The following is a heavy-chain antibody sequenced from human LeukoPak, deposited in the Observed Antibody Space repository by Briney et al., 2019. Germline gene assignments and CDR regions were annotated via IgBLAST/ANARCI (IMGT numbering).Heavy chain of an antibody. V-gene: IGHV3-64*01. CDR2: ISSNGGST. D-gene: IGHD3-3*01. Sequence: PGGSLRLSCAASGFTFSNYAMHWVRQAPGKGLEYVSAISSNGGSTYYANSVKGRFTISRDNSKNTLYLQMGSLRAEDMAVYYCARAGEGYYDFWSGYYTGWPHFDYWGQGTLVTVSS. J-gene: IGHJ4*02. CDR1: GFTFSNYA. CDR3: ARAGEGYYDFWSGYYTGWPHFDY.